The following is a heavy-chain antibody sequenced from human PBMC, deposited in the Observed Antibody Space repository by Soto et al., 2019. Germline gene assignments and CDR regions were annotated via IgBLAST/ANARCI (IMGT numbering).Heavy chain of an antibody. V-gene: IGHV4-30-4*01. CDR2: IYYSGT. CDR1: GGSISGDDYF. Sequence: QVQLQESGPGLVKPSQTLSLTCTVSGGSISGDDYFWSWIRQPPGKGLEWIGFIYYSGTYYDPSLKSRATISTDTSKNSFSMRLSSVTVGGTAVYYCARDLAYCMTGSCCAKWGYWGQRTLVTVSS. J-gene: IGHJ4*02. D-gene: IGHD2-15*01. CDR3: ARDLAYCMTGSCCAKWGY.